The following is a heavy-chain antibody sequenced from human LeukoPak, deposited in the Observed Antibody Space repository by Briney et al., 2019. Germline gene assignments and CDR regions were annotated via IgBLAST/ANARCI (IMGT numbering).Heavy chain of an antibody. Sequence: GGSVSLSSAASGFTFSSYAMKWVRQAPGKGRGWVSYISSGSSTTYYADSVKGRFTISRDNAKSSLYLQMNSLRAEDTAVYYCARLPNYHFWSGYYTDWFDTWGQGTLVTVSS. CDR1: GFTFSSYA. CDR2: ISSGSSTT. V-gene: IGHV3-48*01. CDR3: ARLPNYHFWSGYYTDWFDT. D-gene: IGHD3-3*01. J-gene: IGHJ5*02.